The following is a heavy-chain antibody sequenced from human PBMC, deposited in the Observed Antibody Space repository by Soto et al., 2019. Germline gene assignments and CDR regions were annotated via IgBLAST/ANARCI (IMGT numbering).Heavy chain of an antibody. CDR1: GFTFSSYG. Sequence: QVQLVESGGGVVQPGRSLRLSCAASGFTFSSYGMHWVRQAPGKGLEWVAVISYDGSNKYYADSVKGRFTISRDNSKNTLYLQMNSLRAEDTAVYYCAKESRYSYGPYYFDYWGPGTLVTVSS. V-gene: IGHV3-30*18. D-gene: IGHD5-18*01. J-gene: IGHJ4*02. CDR3: AKESRYSYGPYYFDY. CDR2: ISYDGSNK.